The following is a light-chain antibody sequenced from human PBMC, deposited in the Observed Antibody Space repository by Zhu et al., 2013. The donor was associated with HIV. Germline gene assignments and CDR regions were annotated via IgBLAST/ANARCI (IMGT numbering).Light chain of an antibody. CDR2: EVS. CDR3: QSYDSTLSTYV. Sequence: QSALTQPPSASGSPGQSVTISCTGTSSDVGGYNSVSWYQQHPGKAPKIVIYEVSKRPSGVPDRFSGSKSGNTASLTVSGLQAEDEADYYCQSYDSTLSTYVFGTGTTVTVL. CDR1: SSDVGGYNS. J-gene: IGLJ1*01. V-gene: IGLV2-8*01.